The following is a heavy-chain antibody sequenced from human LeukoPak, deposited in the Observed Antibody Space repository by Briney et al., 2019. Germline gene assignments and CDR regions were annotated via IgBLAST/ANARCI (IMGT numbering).Heavy chain of an antibody. D-gene: IGHD6-6*01. Sequence: PGGSLRLSCAASGFTVSGHPMSWVRQAPGKGLEWVSVIYRGGNTYYADSVKGRFTISKDNSKNTLYLQINSPRAEDTAVYYCATARGSSSRSGPDYFDYWGQGTLVTVSS. J-gene: IGHJ4*02. CDR3: ATARGSSSRSGPDYFDY. V-gene: IGHV3-53*01. CDR2: IYRGGNT. CDR1: GFTVSGHP.